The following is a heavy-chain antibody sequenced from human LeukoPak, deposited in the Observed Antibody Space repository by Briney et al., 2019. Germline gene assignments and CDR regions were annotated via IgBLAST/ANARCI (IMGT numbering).Heavy chain of an antibody. D-gene: IGHD3-22*01. CDR2: LYPGVST. V-gene: IGHV4-4*07. J-gene: IGHJ6*03. Sequence: PSETLSLTCAVSGGPIYSYYWSWIRQTAGKGLEWIGRLYPGVSTDYNPSLKSRVTMSVDTSKKQFALKLSAVTAADTAAYYCARLKFYDSTGYSPGHYMDVWGKGTTVTVSS. CDR3: ARLKFYDSTGYSPGHYMDV. CDR1: GGPIYSYY.